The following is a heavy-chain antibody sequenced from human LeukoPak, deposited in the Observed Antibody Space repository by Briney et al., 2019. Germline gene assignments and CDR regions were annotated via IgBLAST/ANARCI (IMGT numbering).Heavy chain of an antibody. CDR3: ARYNSGWNAY. D-gene: IGHD6-19*01. CDR1: GFTFSSFN. CDR2: ISSTSSLI. J-gene: IGHJ4*02. Sequence: PGGSLRLSCAACGFTFSSFNMNWVRQAPGKGLEWVSSISSTSSLIWSADSLKGRFTISRDNAKNSLYLQMDSLRAEDTAVYYCARYNSGWNAYWGQGGLVSVSS. V-gene: IGHV3-21*01.